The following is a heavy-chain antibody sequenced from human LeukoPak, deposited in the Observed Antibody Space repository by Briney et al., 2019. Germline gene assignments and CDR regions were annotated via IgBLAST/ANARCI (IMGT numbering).Heavy chain of an antibody. CDR2: ITGSSDSI. V-gene: IGHV3-21*01. D-gene: IGHD2-2*01. CDR3: ARLVCSTIPCYGKFYFDS. J-gene: IGHJ4*02. CDR1: GFTLSSYA. Sequence: GSLRLSCAASGFTLSSYAMEWVRQAPGKGLEWVSSITGSSDSIYYADSVKGRFTISRDNAKNSVYLQMNSLRAEDTAVYYCARLVCSTIPCYGKFYFDSWGQGTLVPVSS.